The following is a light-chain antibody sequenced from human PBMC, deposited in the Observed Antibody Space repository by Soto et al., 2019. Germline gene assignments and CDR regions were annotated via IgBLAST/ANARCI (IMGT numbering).Light chain of an antibody. J-gene: IGLJ1*01. Sequence: QSVLTQPPSASGTPGQGVTISCSGSTSNIGSNYVYWYQQLPGTAPKLLIYRNNQRPSGVPDRFPGSKSGTSSSLAIRGLQSDAEADYFSATWDDSLNDSNVFGTGSKVTV. V-gene: IGLV1-47*01. CDR3: ATWDDSLNDSNV. CDR2: RNN. CDR1: TSNIGSNY.